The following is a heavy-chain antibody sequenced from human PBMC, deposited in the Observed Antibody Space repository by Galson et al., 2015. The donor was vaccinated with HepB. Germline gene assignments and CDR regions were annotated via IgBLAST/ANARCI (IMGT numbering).Heavy chain of an antibody. CDR2: MSFDGNKK. Sequence: SLRLSCAASGFTFSNYGMHWARQVPGKGLEWVAVMSFDGNKKYYADSVKGRFSISRDNSKNTLYLQMNTLRPDDTAVYYCGKDSVRAVVITYPDSWGQGTLVTVSS. V-gene: IGHV3-30*18. J-gene: IGHJ4*02. CDR1: GFTFSNYG. D-gene: IGHD3-10*01. CDR3: GKDSVRAVVITYPDS.